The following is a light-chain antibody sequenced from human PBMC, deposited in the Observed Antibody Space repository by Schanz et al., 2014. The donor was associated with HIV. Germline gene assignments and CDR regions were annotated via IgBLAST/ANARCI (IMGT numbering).Light chain of an antibody. V-gene: IGKV3-15*01. J-gene: IGKJ2*01. CDR2: GAS. CDR1: QSINGN. Sequence: EIVLTQSPGTLSLSPGEVGTLSCRASQSINGNFLGWYQQKLGQAPRLLIYGASTRATGVPARFSGSGSATEFTLTISSLQSEDFAIYYCQQYDTWPPMYTFGQGTKLEIK. CDR3: QQYDTWPPMYT.